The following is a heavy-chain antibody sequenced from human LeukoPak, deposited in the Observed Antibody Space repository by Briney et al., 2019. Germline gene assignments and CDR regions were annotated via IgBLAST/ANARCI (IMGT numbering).Heavy chain of an antibody. CDR2: MNPNSGNT. Sequence: ASVKVSCKASGYTFTSYDINWVRQATGQGLEWMGWMNPNSGNTGYAQKFQGRVTMTRNTSISTAYMELSSLRSEDTAVYYCAREAAAGTKFPHWFDPWGQGTLVTVSS. D-gene: IGHD6-13*01. V-gene: IGHV1-8*01. CDR3: AREAAAGTKFPHWFDP. J-gene: IGHJ5*02. CDR1: GYTFTSYD.